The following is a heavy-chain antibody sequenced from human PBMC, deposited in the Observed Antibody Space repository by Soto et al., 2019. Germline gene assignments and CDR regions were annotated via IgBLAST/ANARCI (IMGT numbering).Heavy chain of an antibody. CDR1: GFTFSSYG. V-gene: IGHV3-33*01. D-gene: IGHD2-15*01. CDR2: IWYDGSNK. J-gene: IGHJ6*02. Sequence: QVQLVESGGGVVQPGRSLRLSCAASGFTFSSYGMHWVRQAPGKGLEWVAVIWYDGSNKYYADSVKGRFTISRDNXKXXLYLQMNSLRAEDTAVYYCASSVVSLFDYYYGMDVWGQGTTVTVSS. CDR3: ASSVVSLFDYYYGMDV.